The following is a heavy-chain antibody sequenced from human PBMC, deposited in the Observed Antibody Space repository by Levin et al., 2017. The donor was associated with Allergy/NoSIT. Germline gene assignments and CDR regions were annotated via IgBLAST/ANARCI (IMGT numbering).Heavy chain of an antibody. V-gene: IGHV3-53*01. D-gene: IGHD6-19*01. CDR1: GFTVSTYY. CDR2: IDSGGSA. Sequence: GGSLRLSCAASGFTVSTYYMTWVRQAPGKGLEWVSVIDSGGSAFYADAAMDRFTISWDNAKNTVYLQRNGLRAEETDMDYCARDGYRSYWSVTWGKGTLVTVS. J-gene: IGHJ5*02. CDR3: ARDGYRSYWSVT.